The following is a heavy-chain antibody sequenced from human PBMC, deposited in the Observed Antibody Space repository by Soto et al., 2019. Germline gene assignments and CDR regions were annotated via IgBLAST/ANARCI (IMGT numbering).Heavy chain of an antibody. J-gene: IGHJ4*02. CDR2: ISYSGST. CDR3: ARGWPQPLDY. D-gene: IGHD1-1*01. V-gene: IGHV4-59*11. Sequence: SETLSLTCTVSGGPISSHYWSWIRQPPGKGLEWIGYISYSGSTNYNPSLKSRVTISVDTSKSQFSLKLNSVTAADTAVYYCARGWPQPLDYWGQGTLVTVSS. CDR1: GGPISSHY.